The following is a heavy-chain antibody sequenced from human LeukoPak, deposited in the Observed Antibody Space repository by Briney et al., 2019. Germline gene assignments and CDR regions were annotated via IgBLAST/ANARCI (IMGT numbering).Heavy chain of an antibody. V-gene: IGHV4-30-4*01. CDR3: ASQTLGYWYFDL. CDR2: IYYSGST. Sequence: SQTMSLTCTVSGGSISSGDYYWSWIRQPPGKGLEWIGYIYYSGSTYYNPSLKSRVTISVDTSKNQFSLKLSSVTAADTAVYYCASQTLGYWYFDLWGRGTLVTVSS. D-gene: IGHD3-10*01. CDR1: GGSISSGDYY. J-gene: IGHJ2*01.